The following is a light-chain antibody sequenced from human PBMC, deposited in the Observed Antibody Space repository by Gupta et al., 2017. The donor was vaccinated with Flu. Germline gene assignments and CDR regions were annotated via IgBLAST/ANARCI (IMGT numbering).Light chain of an antibody. J-gene: IGKJ4*01. CDR1: HGIDFW. CDR2: AAS. V-gene: IGKV1D-12*01. Sequence: IQMTQSPSSVSASVGDRVTITCRTSHGIDFWLAWYQQKPGIAPKLLISAASRVQSGVPSRFNGSGSGTDFTLTISSLQPEDFATYYCQQSNSFPLTFGGGTKVEIK. CDR3: QQSNSFPLT.